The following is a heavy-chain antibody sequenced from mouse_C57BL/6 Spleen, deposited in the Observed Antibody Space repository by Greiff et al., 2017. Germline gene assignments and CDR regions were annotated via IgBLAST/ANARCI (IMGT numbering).Heavy chain of an antibody. V-gene: IGHV1-69*01. D-gene: IGHD1-1*02. Sequence: VQLQQPGAELVMPGASVKLSCKASGYTFTSYWMHWVKQRPGQGLEWIGEIDPSDSYTNYNPKFKGKSTLTVDKSSSTAYMQLSSLTSEDSAVYYCARGTHGYWYFDVWGTGTTVTVSS. CDR2: IDPSDSYT. CDR3: ARGTHGYWYFDV. CDR1: GYTFTSYW. J-gene: IGHJ1*03.